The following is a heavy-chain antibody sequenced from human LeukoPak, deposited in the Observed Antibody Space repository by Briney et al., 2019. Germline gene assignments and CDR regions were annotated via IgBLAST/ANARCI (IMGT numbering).Heavy chain of an antibody. CDR2: IIPIFGTA. Sequence: ASVKVSCKASGGTFSSYAISWVRQAPGQGLEWMGGIIPIFGTASYAQKFQGRVTITTDESTSTAYMELSSLRSEDTAVYYCARVYISYGEYNWFDPWGQGTLVTVSS. CDR1: GGTFSSYA. J-gene: IGHJ5*02. D-gene: IGHD4-17*01. CDR3: ARVYISYGEYNWFDP. V-gene: IGHV1-69*05.